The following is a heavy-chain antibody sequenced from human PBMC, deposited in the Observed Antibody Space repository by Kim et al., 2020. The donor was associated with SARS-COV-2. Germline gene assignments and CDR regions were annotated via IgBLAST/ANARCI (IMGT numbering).Heavy chain of an antibody. J-gene: IGHJ6*01. CDR2: IIPMFGIT. V-gene: IGHV1-69*02. CDR3: ATSPSCRGGSCYSIDYYYY. D-gene: IGHD2-15*01. Sequence: SVKVSCKASGGTFNSYPINWVRQASGQGLEWMGRIIPMFGITNYAQKFQDRVTITADKSTNTAYMHLSSLRSEDTAVYYCATSPSCRGGSCYSIDYYYY. CDR1: GGTFNSYP.